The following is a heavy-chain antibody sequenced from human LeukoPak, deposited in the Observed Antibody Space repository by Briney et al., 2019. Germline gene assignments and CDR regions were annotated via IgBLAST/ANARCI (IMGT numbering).Heavy chain of an antibody. Sequence: GGSLRLSCAASGFTFSSYSMNWVRQAPGKGLEWVSSISSSSSYIYYADSVKGRFTVSRDTSQNTFSLQMNSLRPGDTAVYYCAKEIGARTYAFHVWGQGTMVTVSS. CDR3: AKEIGARTYAFHV. CDR1: GFTFSSYS. V-gene: IGHV3-21*01. J-gene: IGHJ3*01. D-gene: IGHD1-14*01. CDR2: ISSSSSYI.